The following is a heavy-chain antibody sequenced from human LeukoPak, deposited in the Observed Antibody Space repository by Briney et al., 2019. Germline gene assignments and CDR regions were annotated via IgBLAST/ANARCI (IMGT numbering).Heavy chain of an antibody. Sequence: ASVTVSFKASVYTFTIYGISWVRQAPGQGREGMGWISAYNGNTNYAQKLQGRVTMTTDTSTSTAYMELRSLRSDDTAVYYCARRSHYMDVWGKGTTVTVSS. J-gene: IGHJ6*03. V-gene: IGHV1-18*01. CDR3: ARRSHYMDV. CDR2: ISAYNGNT. CDR1: VYTFTIYG.